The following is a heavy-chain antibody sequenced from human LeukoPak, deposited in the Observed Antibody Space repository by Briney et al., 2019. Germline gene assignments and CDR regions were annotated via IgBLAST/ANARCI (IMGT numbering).Heavy chain of an antibody. D-gene: IGHD3-10*01. CDR1: GGSISSSSYY. CDR3: ARSSYYFGADAFDI. CDR2: IYYSGST. V-gene: IGHV4-61*05. Sequence: PSETLSLTCTVSGGSISSSSYYWGWIRQPPGKGLEWIGYIYYSGSTNYNPSLKSRVTISVDTSKTQFSLKLSSVTAADTAVYYCARSSYYFGADAFDIWGQGTMVTVSS. J-gene: IGHJ3*02.